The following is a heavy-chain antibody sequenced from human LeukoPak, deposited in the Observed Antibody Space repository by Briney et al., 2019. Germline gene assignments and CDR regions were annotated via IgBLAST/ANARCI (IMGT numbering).Heavy chain of an antibody. CDR3: ARGHSSGWYYFDY. D-gene: IGHD6-19*01. Sequence: GGSLRLSCAASRFTFSSSAMSWVRQAPGKGVEWVSVISDSGGRTYYEDSGKGRFTISRDNSKNTSFLQMNSLRAEDTAVYYCARGHSSGWYYFDYWGQGTLVTVSS. CDR1: RFTFSSSA. CDR2: ISDSGGRT. J-gene: IGHJ4*02. V-gene: IGHV3-23*01.